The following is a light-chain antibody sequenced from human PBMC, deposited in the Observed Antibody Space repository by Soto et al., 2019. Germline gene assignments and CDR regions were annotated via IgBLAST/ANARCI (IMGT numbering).Light chain of an antibody. Sequence: QSALTQPRSVSGSPGQSVTFSCTGTSTDIGGSNNVSWYRQHPGNAPQLMIYDVSERPSGVPDRFSGSKSGNTASLTISGLQAEDEADYYCCSYAVTFYVFGTGTKLTVL. J-gene: IGLJ1*01. CDR3: CSYAVTFYV. CDR2: DVS. V-gene: IGLV2-11*01. CDR1: STDIGGSNN.